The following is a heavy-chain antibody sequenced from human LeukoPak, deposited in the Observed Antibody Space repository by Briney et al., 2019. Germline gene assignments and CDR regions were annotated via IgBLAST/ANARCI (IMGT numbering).Heavy chain of an antibody. CDR2: IYPGDSDT. J-gene: IGHJ4*02. D-gene: IGHD3-3*01. CDR1: GSSFTNYW. V-gene: IGHV5-51*01. Sequence: GGPLDISFQGSGSSFTNYWIAWVRQLPGKGLEGVGIIYPGDSDTRYSPSFQGQVTISADKSINTAYLQWSSLKASDAAMYYCARHGGTSTLFDYWGQGTLITVSS. CDR3: ARHGGTSTLFDY.